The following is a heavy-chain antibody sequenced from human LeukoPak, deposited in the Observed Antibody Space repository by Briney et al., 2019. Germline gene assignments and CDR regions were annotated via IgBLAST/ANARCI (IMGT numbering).Heavy chain of an antibody. V-gene: IGHV4-39*07. CDR1: GGSISSSSYY. CDR2: IYYSGST. J-gene: IGHJ4*02. Sequence: SETLSLTCTVSGGSISSSSYYWGWIRQPPGKGLEWIGSIYYSGSTYYNPSLKSRVTISVDTSKNQFSLKLSSVTAADTAVYYCAVSLSSTSEPPPPFDYWGQGTLVTVSS. CDR3: AVSLSSTSEPPPPFDY. D-gene: IGHD2-2*01.